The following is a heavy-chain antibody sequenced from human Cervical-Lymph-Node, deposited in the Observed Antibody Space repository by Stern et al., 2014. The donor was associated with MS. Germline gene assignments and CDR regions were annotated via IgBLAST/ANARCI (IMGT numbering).Heavy chain of an antibody. CDR1: GASTTSYY. Sequence: QVQLQESGPELVQPSETLSLTCSVSGASTTSYYWSWLRQPPGKGLEWIRNIYCSGSTDFNPSLKSRVTMSVDTSKNQFSLNLNSVTAADTAVYYCARDHYWGGYRYLGNWFDPWGQGILVTVSS. CDR2: IYCSGST. V-gene: IGHV4-59*01. J-gene: IGHJ5*02. CDR3: ARDHYWGGYRYLGNWFDP. D-gene: IGHD3-16*02.